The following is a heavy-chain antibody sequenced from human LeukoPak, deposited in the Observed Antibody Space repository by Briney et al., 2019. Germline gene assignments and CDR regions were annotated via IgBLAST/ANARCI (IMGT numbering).Heavy chain of an antibody. V-gene: IGHV4-34*01. CDR3: ARGGMAYGSGSYYIPRSTYYFDY. CDR2: INHSGST. Sequence: SETLSLTCAVYGGSFSGYYWSWIRQPPGKGLEWIGEINHSGSTNYNPSLKSRVPISVDTSKNQFYLKLSAVTAADTAVYDCARGGMAYGSGSYYIPRSTYYFDYWGQGTLVTVSS. CDR1: GGSFSGYY. D-gene: IGHD3-10*01. J-gene: IGHJ4*02.